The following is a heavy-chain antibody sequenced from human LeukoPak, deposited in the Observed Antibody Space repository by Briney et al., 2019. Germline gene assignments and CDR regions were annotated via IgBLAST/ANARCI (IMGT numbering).Heavy chain of an antibody. J-gene: IGHJ4*02. CDR2: INHSGST. V-gene: IGHV4-34*01. CDR1: GGSFSSYY. D-gene: IGHD3-3*01. Sequence: SETLSLTCGVYGGSFSSYYWSWIRQPPGKGLEWIGQINHSGSTNYNPSLKSRVTISVDTSKNQFSLKLSSVTAADTAVYYCARVGRFLEWSERHFDYWGQGTLVTVSS. CDR3: ARVGRFLEWSERHFDY.